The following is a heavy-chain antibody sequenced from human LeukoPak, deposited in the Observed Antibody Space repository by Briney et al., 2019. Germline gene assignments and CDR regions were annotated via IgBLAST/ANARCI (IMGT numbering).Heavy chain of an antibody. J-gene: IGHJ4*02. D-gene: IGHD6-13*01. V-gene: IGHV4-59*01. CDR3: ARGYSSSWWSPAGY. CDR2: IYYSGST. Sequence: SETLSLTCTVSGGSISSYYWSWIRQPPGKGLEWIGYIYYSGSTNYNPSLKSRVTISVDTSKNQFSLKLSSVTAADTAVYYCARGYSSSWWSPAGYWGQGTLVTVSS. CDR1: GGSISSYY.